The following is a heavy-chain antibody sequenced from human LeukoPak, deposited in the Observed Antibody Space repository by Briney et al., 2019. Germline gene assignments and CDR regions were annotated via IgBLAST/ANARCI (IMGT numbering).Heavy chain of an antibody. CDR3: AKRRLRSSSGTGRFSGMDV. V-gene: IGHV3-23*01. J-gene: IGHJ6*02. Sequence: GGSLRLSCAASGFTFSSYAMSWVRQAPGKGLEWVSAISGSGGRTNYADSVKGRFTISRDNSKNTLYLQMNSLRAEDTAVYYCAKRRLRSSSGTGRFSGMDVWGQGTTVTVSS. CDR1: GFTFSSYA. D-gene: IGHD6-13*01. CDR2: ISGSGGRT.